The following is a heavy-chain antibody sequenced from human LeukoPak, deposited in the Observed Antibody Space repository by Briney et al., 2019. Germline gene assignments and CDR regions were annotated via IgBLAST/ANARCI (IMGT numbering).Heavy chain of an antibody. D-gene: IGHD6-13*01. J-gene: IGHJ3*02. Sequence: SETLSLTCTVSGGSISSYYWSWIRQPPGKGLEWIGYIYYSGSTNYNPSLKSRVTISVDTSKNQFSLKLSSVTAADTAVYYCARGKAAAAGGASDIWGQGTMVTVSS. CDR3: ARGKAAAAGGASDI. CDR1: GGSISSYY. V-gene: IGHV4-59*01. CDR2: IYYSGST.